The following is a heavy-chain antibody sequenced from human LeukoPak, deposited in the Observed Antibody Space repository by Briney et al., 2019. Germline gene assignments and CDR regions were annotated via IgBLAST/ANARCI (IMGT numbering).Heavy chain of an antibody. J-gene: IGHJ4*02. V-gene: IGHV3-48*03. Sequence: PGGSLRLSCAASGFTFSSYEMSWVRQAPGKGLEWVSYISSSGSTIYYADSVKGRFTISRDNAKNSLYLQMNSPRAEDTAVYYCARVAPYYDSSGYYLSHFDYWGQGTLVTVSS. CDR3: ARVAPYYDSSGYYLSHFDY. CDR1: GFTFSSYE. CDR2: ISSSGSTI. D-gene: IGHD3-22*01.